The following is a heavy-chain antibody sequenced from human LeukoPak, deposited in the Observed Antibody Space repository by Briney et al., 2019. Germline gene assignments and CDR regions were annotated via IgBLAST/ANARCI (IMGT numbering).Heavy chain of an antibody. CDR2: IKHRGRS. V-gene: IGHV4-38-2*02. J-gene: IGHJ4*02. CDR1: GSSISSGYY. D-gene: IGHD2-15*01. CDR3: ARVVRATSIGY. Sequence: SETLSLTCSVSGSSISSGYYWGWVRRPPAKGLEWIGSIKHRGRSYYNPSLKSRVTISVDTSKNRFSLQLSSVTAADTAVYYCARVVRATSIGYWGQGILVTVSS.